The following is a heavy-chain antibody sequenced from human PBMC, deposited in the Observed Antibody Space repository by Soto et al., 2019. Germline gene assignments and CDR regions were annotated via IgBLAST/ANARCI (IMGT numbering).Heavy chain of an antibody. D-gene: IGHD3-10*01. CDR3: VRDMRPVPWYGGISSAFDM. CDR2: TKTDGTT. J-gene: IGHJ3*02. Sequence: GGSLRLSCAASGFNFGVFGMHWVRQAPGQGLVWVSRTKTDGTTSFADSVRGRFTISRDNAENTLYLQMNSLRAEDTAVYYCVRDMRPVPWYGGISSAFDMWGQGTMVTVSS. V-gene: IGHV3-74*01. CDR1: GFNFGVFG.